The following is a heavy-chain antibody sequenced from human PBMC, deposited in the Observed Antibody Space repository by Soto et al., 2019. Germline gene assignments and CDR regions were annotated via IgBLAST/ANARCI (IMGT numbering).Heavy chain of an antibody. V-gene: IGHV4-34*01. J-gene: IGHJ3*02. CDR2: INHSGST. Sequence: PETLCLTCAFYGGSLSAYYWSWIRQPPGKGLEWIGEINHSGSTNYNPSLKSRVTISVDTSKNQFSLKLSSVTAADTAVYYCARAIWLRLAFGIWGQGTMVTVSS. CDR3: ARAIWLRLAFGI. D-gene: IGHD5-12*01. CDR1: GGSLSAYY.